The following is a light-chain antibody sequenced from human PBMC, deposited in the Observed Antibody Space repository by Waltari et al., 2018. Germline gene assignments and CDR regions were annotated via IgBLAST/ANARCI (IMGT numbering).Light chain of an antibody. CDR2: KDN. V-gene: IGLV3-25*03. CDR3: QSVDSTDSYPV. CDR1: ALADEY. J-gene: IGLJ2*01. Sequence: SNELTQPPSVSVFPGQTARITCSADALADEYAYWSQQKPGQAPVMIIYKDNERPSGIPDRFSGSSSGTTVTLTISAVQAEDEADYFCQSVDSTDSYPVFGGGTKLTVL.